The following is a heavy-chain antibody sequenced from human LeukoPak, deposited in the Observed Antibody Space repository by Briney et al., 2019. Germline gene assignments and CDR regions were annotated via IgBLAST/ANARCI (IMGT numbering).Heavy chain of an antibody. V-gene: IGHV5-51*01. Sequence: GESLKISCKGSGYSFTNYWIAWVRQMPGKGLEWMGIVYPGDSDTRYSPSFQGQVTISADKSISTAYLQWSSLKASDTAFYYCARDTRGYSRFDYWGQGTLVTVSS. D-gene: IGHD3-22*01. CDR1: GYSFTNYW. CDR3: ARDTRGYSRFDY. J-gene: IGHJ4*02. CDR2: VYPGDSDT.